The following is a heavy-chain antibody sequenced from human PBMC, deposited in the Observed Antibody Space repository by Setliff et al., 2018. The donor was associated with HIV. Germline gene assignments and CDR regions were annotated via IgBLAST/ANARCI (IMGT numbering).Heavy chain of an antibody. D-gene: IGHD6-13*01. CDR2: INPNSCGT. V-gene: IGHV1-2*02. J-gene: IGHJ3*02. CDR3: ARDPGYKSSWYGAFDI. CDR1: GDAFTDYY. Sequence: ASVKVSCKASGDAFTDYYIHWVRQAPGQGLEWMGWINPNSCGTKYEQKFQGRVTMTRDTSISTAFMDLSRLRSYDTAVYYCARDPGYKSSWYGAFDIWGQGTMVTVSS.